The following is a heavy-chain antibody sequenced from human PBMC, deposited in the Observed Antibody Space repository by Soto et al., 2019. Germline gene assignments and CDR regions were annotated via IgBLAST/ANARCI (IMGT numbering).Heavy chain of an antibody. CDR1: GYPFTDYF. D-gene: IGHD2-21*02. Sequence: ASVKVSCKTSGYPFTDYFIHWVRQAPGQGLEWMGIISLYHHSASYAQKFQGRLTVTADTSTTTVYMDLSSLTSEDSAVYWCARELYSCGGDCPYYMDYWGQGTLVTVSS. CDR2: ISLYHHSA. J-gene: IGHJ4*02. V-gene: IGHV1-46*01. CDR3: ARELYSCGGDCPYYMDY.